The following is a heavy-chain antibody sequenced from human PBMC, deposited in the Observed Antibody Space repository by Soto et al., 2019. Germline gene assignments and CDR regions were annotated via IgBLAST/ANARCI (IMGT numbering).Heavy chain of an antibody. D-gene: IGHD1-1*01. CDR2: IYPGDSDT. CDR3: ASTPSWNDAHFDY. V-gene: IGHV5-51*01. CDR1: GYSFTSYW. Sequence: GESLKISCKGSGYSFTSYWIGWVRQMPGKGLEWMGIIYPGDSDTRYSPSFQGQVTISADKSISTAYLQWSSLKASDTAMYYCASTPSWNDAHFDYWGQGTLVTVSS. J-gene: IGHJ4*02.